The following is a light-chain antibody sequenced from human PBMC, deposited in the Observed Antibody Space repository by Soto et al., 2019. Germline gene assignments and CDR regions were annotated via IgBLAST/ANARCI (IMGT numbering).Light chain of an antibody. CDR2: DAS. Sequence: EIVMTQSPATLSVSPGERATLSCRASQSVSSNLVWYQQKPGQVPKLLIYDASNRATGIPDRFSGSGSGTGFTLTISRLEPADFAVYYCQQYGSSPQTFGQGTKVDIK. J-gene: IGKJ1*01. V-gene: IGKV3-20*01. CDR1: QSVSSN. CDR3: QQYGSSPQT.